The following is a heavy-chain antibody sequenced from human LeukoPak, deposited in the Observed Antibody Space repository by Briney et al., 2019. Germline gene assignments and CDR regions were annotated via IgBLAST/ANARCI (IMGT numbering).Heavy chain of an antibody. CDR3: ARGSGYDNYYYYYMDV. CDR1: GGSISSYY. V-gene: IGHV4-4*07. Sequence: SETLSLTRTVAGGSISSYYWSWIQKPAGKGLEWIGRIYTSGSTNYNPSLKSRVTMSVDTSKNQFSLKLSSVTAADTAVYYCARGSGYDNYYYYYMDVWGKGTTVTISS. CDR2: IYTSGST. D-gene: IGHD5-12*01. J-gene: IGHJ6*03.